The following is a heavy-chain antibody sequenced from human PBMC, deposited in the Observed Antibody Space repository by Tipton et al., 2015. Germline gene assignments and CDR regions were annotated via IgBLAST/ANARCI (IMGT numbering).Heavy chain of an antibody. Sequence: TLSLTCTVSGGSISRSSYYWGWIRQPPGKGLEWIGSIYYSGSTYYNPSLKSRVTISVDTPKNQFSLKLSSVTAADTAVYYCAGDSTSLESGIRYDGSGYYAFDIWGQGTMVTVSS. V-gene: IGHV4-39*07. D-gene: IGHD3-22*01. CDR1: GGSISRSSYY. CDR3: AGDSTSLESGIRYDGSGYYAFDI. J-gene: IGHJ3*02. CDR2: IYYSGST.